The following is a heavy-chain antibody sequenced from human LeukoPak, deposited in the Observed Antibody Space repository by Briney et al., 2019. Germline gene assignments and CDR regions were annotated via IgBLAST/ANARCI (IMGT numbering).Heavy chain of an antibody. V-gene: IGHV3-74*01. CDR1: GFTFSSYW. J-gene: IGHJ4*02. D-gene: IGHD6-13*01. CDR3: ARQTATGTDS. CDR2: INSDGSIT. Sequence: PGRSLRLSCAASGFTFSSYWMHWVRQAPGKGLVWVSRINSDGSITSYADSVRGRLTISRDNAKNALYLQMNSLRAEDTAVYYCARQTATGTDSWGQGTLVTVSS.